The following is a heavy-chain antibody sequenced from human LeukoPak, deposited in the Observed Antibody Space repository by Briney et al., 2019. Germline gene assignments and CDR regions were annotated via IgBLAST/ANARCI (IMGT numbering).Heavy chain of an antibody. CDR3: ARDGSVTRYCSSTSCYLGY. CDR1: GYTFTGYY. V-gene: IGHV1-2*02. D-gene: IGHD2-2*01. J-gene: IGHJ4*02. CDR2: INPNSGGT. Sequence: GASVKVSCKASGYTFTGYYMHWVRQAPGQGLEWMGWINPNSGGTNYAQKFQGRVTMTRDTSISTAYMELSRLRSDDTAVYYCARDGSVTRYCSSTSCYLGYWGQGTLVTVSS.